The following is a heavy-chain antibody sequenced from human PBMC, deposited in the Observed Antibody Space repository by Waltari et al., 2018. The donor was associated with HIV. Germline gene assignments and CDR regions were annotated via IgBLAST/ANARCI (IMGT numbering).Heavy chain of an antibody. V-gene: IGHV3-23*01. CDR1: GFSFVTYA. D-gene: IGHD6-13*01. J-gene: IGHJ6*02. CDR3: ARHSSSHPYYYAMDV. Sequence: EVQLLESGGGLVQPGQSLRISCTVSGFSFVTYAISWVRQAPGKGLEWVSAISGTGDHTFYADSVKGRFTISRDNSKRTLYLQMNSLRAEDTALYYCARHSSSHPYYYAMDVWGQGTTVTVSS. CDR2: ISGTGDHT.